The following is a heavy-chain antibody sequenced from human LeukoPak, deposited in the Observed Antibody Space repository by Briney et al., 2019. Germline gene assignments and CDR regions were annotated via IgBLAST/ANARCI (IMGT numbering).Heavy chain of an antibody. D-gene: IGHD6-25*01. CDR1: GFAFSSAN. J-gene: IGHJ3*02. CDR2: ISSSPSYI. Sequence: GGSLRLSCAASGFAFSSANMNWVRQAPGKGLEWVSSISSSPSYIYYADSVKGRFTISRDNAKNTLYLQMNSLRAEDTAVYYCARRSAAKDAFDIWGQGTMVTVSS. CDR3: ARRSAAKDAFDI. V-gene: IGHV3-21*01.